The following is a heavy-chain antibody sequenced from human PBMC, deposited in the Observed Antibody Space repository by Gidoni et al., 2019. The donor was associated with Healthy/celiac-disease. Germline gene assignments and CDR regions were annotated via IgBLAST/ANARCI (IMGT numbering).Heavy chain of an antibody. CDR1: GFSLSNARLG. Sequence: QVTVKESGPVLVKPTETLTLTCTASGFSLSNARLGVSWIRQPPGQALEWLAHIFSNAEKSYSTSLKSRLTSSKDTSKSQVVLTMTNMDPVDTATYYCARILFNGALLWFGESSYDLDYWGQGTLVTVSS. CDR3: ARILFNGALLWFGESSYDLDY. CDR2: IFSNAEK. D-gene: IGHD3-10*01. V-gene: IGHV2-26*01. J-gene: IGHJ4*02.